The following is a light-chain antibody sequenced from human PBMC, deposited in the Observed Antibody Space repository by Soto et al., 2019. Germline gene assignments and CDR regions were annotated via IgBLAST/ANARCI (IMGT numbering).Light chain of an antibody. CDR3: QQYINLWT. J-gene: IGKJ1*01. Sequence: EIVVTQSPATLSVSPGERVTLSCRASQSVSSSLAWYQQRPGQAPRLLIYDTSTRATGVPARFSGSGSGTEFTLTISSLQSEDFAVYYCQQYINLWTFGQGT. CDR1: QSVSSS. V-gene: IGKV3-15*01. CDR2: DTS.